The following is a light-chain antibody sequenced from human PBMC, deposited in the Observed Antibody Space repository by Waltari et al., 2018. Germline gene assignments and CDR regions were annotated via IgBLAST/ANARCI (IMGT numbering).Light chain of an antibody. CDR1: NVGDKY. Sequence: SSGLTQPPSVSVSPEQTVGITCSGDNVGDKYVSWYQQKPGQSPVLVIYQADQRPLGIPERFSGSNSGNTATLTISGAQTMDEAEYYCQAWDSRSVLFGGGTHVAVL. CDR3: QAWDSRSVL. V-gene: IGLV3-1*01. J-gene: IGLJ6*01. CDR2: QAD.